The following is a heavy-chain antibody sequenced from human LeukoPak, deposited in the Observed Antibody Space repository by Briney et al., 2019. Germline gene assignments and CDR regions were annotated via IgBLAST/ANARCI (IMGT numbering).Heavy chain of an antibody. CDR3: ARGGDYDILTGHFDY. J-gene: IGHJ4*02. D-gene: IGHD3-9*01. V-gene: IGHV5-51*07. Sequence: GESLKISCKGSGYSFTTYWIDWVHQMPGKGLEWMGSIYPGDSDTRYSPSFQGQVTISADKSISTAYLQWSSLKASDTAMFYCARGGDYDILTGHFDYWGQGTLVTVSS. CDR1: GYSFTTYW. CDR2: IYPGDSDT.